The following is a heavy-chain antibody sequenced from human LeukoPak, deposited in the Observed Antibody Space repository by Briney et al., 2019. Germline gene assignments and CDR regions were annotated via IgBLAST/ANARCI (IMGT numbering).Heavy chain of an antibody. V-gene: IGHV4-34*01. CDR2: INHSGST. CDR3: ARRWIQLGLTTYYFDY. Sequence: SETLSLTCAVYGGSFSGYYWSWIRQPPGKGLEWIGEINHSGSTNYNPSLKSRVTISVDTSKNQFSLKLRSVPAADTAVYYFARRWIQLGLTTYYFDYWGQGSMVTVSS. J-gene: IGHJ4*02. D-gene: IGHD5-18*01. CDR1: GGSFSGYY.